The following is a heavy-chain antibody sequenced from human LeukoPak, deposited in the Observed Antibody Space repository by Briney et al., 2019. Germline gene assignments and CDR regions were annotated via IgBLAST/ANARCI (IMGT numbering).Heavy chain of an antibody. CDR3: ARPQLGYCSSTSCYSPDY. CDR1: GFTFSSYS. Sequence: ARSLTLSCAASGFTFSSYSMNWVRQAPGKGLEWVSSISSSSSYIYYADSVKGRFTNSRDNAKNQLYLQMNSLRAEDTAVDYCARPQLGYCSSTSCYSPDYWGQGTLVAVSS. V-gene: IGHV3-21*01. CDR2: ISSSSSYI. D-gene: IGHD2-2*01. J-gene: IGHJ4*02.